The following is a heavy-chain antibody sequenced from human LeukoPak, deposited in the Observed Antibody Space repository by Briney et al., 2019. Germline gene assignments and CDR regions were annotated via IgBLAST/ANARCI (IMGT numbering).Heavy chain of an antibody. J-gene: IGHJ4*02. V-gene: IGHV3-23*01. CDR2: ISRSGGST. CDR1: GFTFSSYA. CDR3: AKDGWQQLIMGRFDY. D-gene: IGHD6-13*01. Sequence: QPGGSLRLSCAASGFTFSSYAMSWVRQAPGKGLEWVSAISRSGGSTYYADSVKGRFTISRDNSKNTLYLQMNSLRAEDTAVYYCAKDGWQQLIMGRFDYWGQGTLVTVSS.